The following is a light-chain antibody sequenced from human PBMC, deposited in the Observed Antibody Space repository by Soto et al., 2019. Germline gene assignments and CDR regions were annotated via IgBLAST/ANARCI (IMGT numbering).Light chain of an antibody. CDR3: QQRSNWWT. Sequence: EIVLTQSPGTLSLSPGERATLSSRASQRVSSGYVAWYQQKPGQAPRLLIYGASSRATGIPDRFRASASGTDFTLTISSLEPEDFAVYYCQQRSNWWTFGQGTKVDI. V-gene: IGKV3D-20*02. CDR2: GAS. CDR1: QRVSSGY. J-gene: IGKJ1*01.